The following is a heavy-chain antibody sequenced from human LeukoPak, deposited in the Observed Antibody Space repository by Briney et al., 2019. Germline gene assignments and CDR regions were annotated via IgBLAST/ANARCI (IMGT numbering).Heavy chain of an antibody. D-gene: IGHD6-19*01. CDR1: GGSISSYY. CDR2: IYTSGSN. V-gene: IGHV4-4*09. Sequence: SETLSLTCTVSGGSISSYYWSWIRQPPGKGLEWIGYIYTSGSNNYNPSLKSRVTISVDTSKNQFSLKLSSVTAADTAVYYCARRNGIAVAGTGRYYYYYYMDVWGKGTTVTVSS. J-gene: IGHJ6*03. CDR3: ARRNGIAVAGTGRYYYYYYMDV.